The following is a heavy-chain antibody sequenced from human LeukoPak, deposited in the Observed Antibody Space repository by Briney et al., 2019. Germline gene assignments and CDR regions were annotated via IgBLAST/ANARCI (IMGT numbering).Heavy chain of an antibody. CDR2: MNPDGSTI. D-gene: IGHD3-10*01. J-gene: IGHJ5*02. Sequence: PGGSLRLSCATSGFTFSSYWMHWVRQDPGKGLVWVSRMNPDGSTINYADSVKGRFTISRDNAKSTLYLQMNNLRLEVTAVYYCATAGEYRFDHWGQGTLVSVSS. V-gene: IGHV3-74*01. CDR3: ATAGEYRFDH. CDR1: GFTFSSYW.